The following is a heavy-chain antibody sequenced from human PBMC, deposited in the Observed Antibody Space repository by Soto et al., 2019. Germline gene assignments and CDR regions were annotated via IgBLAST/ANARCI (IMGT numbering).Heavy chain of an antibody. D-gene: IGHD3-16*01. Sequence: EVQLVESGGGLVQPGGSLRLSCAASGFNFSSYDMHWVRQATGRGLEWVSAIGIAGDTYYPDYGKGRFTIASENAKNSLYLQMNSLRARDTAVYYCASVRLGGPDYWGQGTLVTVSS. CDR1: GFNFSSYD. CDR2: IGIAGDT. J-gene: IGHJ4*02. V-gene: IGHV3-13*04. CDR3: ASVRLGGPDY.